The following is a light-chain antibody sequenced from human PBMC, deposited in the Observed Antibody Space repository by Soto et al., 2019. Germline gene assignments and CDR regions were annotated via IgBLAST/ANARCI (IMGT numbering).Light chain of an antibody. CDR2: GAS. V-gene: IGKV3-20*01. CDR1: QRLSSGF. Sequence: EIVLTQSPGTLSLSPGERATLSCRTSQRLSSGFLAWYQHKPGQAPRLLIYGASSRATGIPDRFTGSGSGTDFTLTISRLEPEDFAVYYCQHYGSSPQTFGQGTKVEIK. CDR3: QHYGSSPQT. J-gene: IGKJ1*01.